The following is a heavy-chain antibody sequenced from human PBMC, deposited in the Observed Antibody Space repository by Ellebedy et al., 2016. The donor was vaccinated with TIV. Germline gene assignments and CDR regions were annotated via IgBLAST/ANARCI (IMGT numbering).Heavy chain of an antibody. D-gene: IGHD3-9*01. CDR2: INDRGSGT. Sequence: GESLKISCAASGFTLRRHWMTWVRQAPGKGLEWVAEINDRGSGTYYVDSVKGRFTISRDSAKNSLYLQMNSLRAEDTAIYYCASLSLTWGQGTLVTVSS. V-gene: IGHV3-7*03. CDR1: GFTLRRHW. CDR3: ASLSLT. J-gene: IGHJ4*02.